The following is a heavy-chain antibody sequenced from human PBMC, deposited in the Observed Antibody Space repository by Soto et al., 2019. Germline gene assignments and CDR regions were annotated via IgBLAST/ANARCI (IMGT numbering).Heavy chain of an antibody. CDR1: GFTFSSYC. J-gene: IGHJ5*02. Sequence: GGSLRLSCAASGFTFSSYCMHWVRQAPGKGLEWVAVISYDGSNKYYADSVKGRFTISRDNSKNTLYLQMNSLRAEDTAVYYCAKGQLVPAAIGWFDPWGQGTLVTVSS. D-gene: IGHD2-2*01. CDR2: ISYDGSNK. CDR3: AKGQLVPAAIGWFDP. V-gene: IGHV3-30*18.